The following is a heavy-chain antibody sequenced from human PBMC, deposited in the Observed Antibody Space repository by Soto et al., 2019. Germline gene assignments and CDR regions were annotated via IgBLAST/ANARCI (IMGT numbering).Heavy chain of an antibody. D-gene: IGHD3-22*01. CDR1: RFTFTSYA. J-gene: IGHJ3*02. CDR3: AKYYDSSGRIAFDI. CDR2: ISGTGGNT. V-gene: IGHV3-23*01. Sequence: LRLSCAASRFTFTSYAMSWVRQAPGKGLEWVSVISGTGGNTYHADSVKGRFTISRDNSKNTVYLQMNSLRAEDTAVYYCAKYYDSSGRIAFDIWGQGTMVTVSS.